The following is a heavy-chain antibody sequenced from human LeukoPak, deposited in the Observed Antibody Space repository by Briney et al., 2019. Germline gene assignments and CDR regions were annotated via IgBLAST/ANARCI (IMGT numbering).Heavy chain of an antibody. J-gene: IGHJ6*03. CDR3: ARQGYSSSWAKYYYYMDV. Sequence: GGSLRLSCAASGFTFNSYEMNWVRQAPGKGLEWVSYISSSGSTRYYADSVRGRFTLSRDNAKNSLSLQMNSLRAEDTAVYYCARQGYSSSWAKYYYYMDVWGKGTTVTVSS. D-gene: IGHD6-13*01. CDR2: ISSSGSTR. CDR1: GFTFNSYE. V-gene: IGHV3-48*03.